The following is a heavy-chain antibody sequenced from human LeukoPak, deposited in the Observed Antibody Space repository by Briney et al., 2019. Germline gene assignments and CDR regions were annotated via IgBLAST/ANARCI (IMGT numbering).Heavy chain of an antibody. V-gene: IGHV4-31*03. CDR2: ICSSGSA. J-gene: IGHJ6*02. CDR1: GGSISSGVYC. Sequence: PSETLSLTCTVSGGSISSGVYCWSWIRQRPGEGLQWIGYICSSGSAYYNASLKSRVSMSTDTSNNQFSLKLNSVTAADTAVYYCARDGGGSLHGMDVWAKGPRSPSP. D-gene: IGHD2-15*01. CDR3: ARDGGGSLHGMDV.